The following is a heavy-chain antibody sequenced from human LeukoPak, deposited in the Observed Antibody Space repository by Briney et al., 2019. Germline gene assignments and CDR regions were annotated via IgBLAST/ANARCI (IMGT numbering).Heavy chain of an antibody. Sequence: SETLSLTCTVAGGTISSYYWSWIRQPAGKGLEWIGRIYTSESTNYNPSLKSRVTMSVDTSKNQFSLKLSSVTAADTAVYYCAREEGWYCSSTSCLYYYYYYYMDVWGKGTTVTISS. D-gene: IGHD2-2*01. V-gene: IGHV4-4*07. J-gene: IGHJ6*03. CDR2: IYTSEST. CDR3: AREEGWYCSSTSCLYYYYYYYMDV. CDR1: GGTISSYY.